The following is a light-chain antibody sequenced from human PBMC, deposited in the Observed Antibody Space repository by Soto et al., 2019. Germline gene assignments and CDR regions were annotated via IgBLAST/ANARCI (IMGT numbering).Light chain of an antibody. J-gene: IGKJ1*01. V-gene: IGKV3-20*01. CDR1: QSVSSSY. CDR3: QQYGSSSWT. Sequence: EIVLTQSPGTLSLSPGERATLSCRASQSVSSSYLAWYQQKPGQAPRLLIYGTSRRATAIPDRFSGSGSGTDFTLTISRLEPEDFAVYYCQQYGSSSWTFGKGTKV. CDR2: GTS.